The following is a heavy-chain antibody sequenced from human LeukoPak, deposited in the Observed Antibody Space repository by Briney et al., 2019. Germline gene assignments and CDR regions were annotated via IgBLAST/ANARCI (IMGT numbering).Heavy chain of an antibody. CDR2: IHHSGSS. J-gene: IGHJ5*02. CDR1: GASVTDYY. D-gene: IGHD7-27*01. Sequence: SETLSLTCTVSGASVTDYYWSWIRQSPGKGLEWISYIHHSGSSDYNPSLRSRVTTSLDTSKNQFSLNLISVTAADTAVYYCTRGHWGLQSWSQGTLVTVSS. CDR3: TRGHWGLQS. V-gene: IGHV4-59*02.